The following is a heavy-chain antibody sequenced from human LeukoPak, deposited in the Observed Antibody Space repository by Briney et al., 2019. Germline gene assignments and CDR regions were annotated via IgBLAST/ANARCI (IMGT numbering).Heavy chain of an antibody. Sequence: GGSLRLSCAASGFTFSSYSMNWVRQAPGKGLEWVANIKQDGSEKYYVDSVKGRFTISRDNAKDSLYLQMNSLRAEDTAVYYCARDPGGDEDYWGQGTLVTVSS. CDR1: GFTFSSYS. CDR2: IKQDGSEK. V-gene: IGHV3-7*01. D-gene: IGHD6-25*01. J-gene: IGHJ4*02. CDR3: ARDPGGDEDY.